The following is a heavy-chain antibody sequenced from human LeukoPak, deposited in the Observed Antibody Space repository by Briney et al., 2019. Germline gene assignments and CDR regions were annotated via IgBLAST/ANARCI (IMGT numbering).Heavy chain of an antibody. J-gene: IGHJ3*02. CDR2: IIPIFGTA. Sequence: ASVKVSCKASGYTFTGYYMHWVRQAPGQGLEWMGGIIPIFGTANYAQKFQGRVTITADESTSTAYMELSSLRSEDTAVYYCARDRGDSLSYDAFDIWGQGTMVTVSS. V-gene: IGHV1-69*13. CDR3: ARDRGDSLSYDAFDI. D-gene: IGHD2-21*02. CDR1: GYTFTGYY.